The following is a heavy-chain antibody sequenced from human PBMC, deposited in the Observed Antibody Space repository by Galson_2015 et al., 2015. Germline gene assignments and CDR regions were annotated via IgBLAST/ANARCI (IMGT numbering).Heavy chain of an antibody. V-gene: IGHV3-48*02. CDR2: ISSSSSTI. J-gene: IGHJ4*02. D-gene: IGHD1-26*01. CDR3: AIALLGGIYDY. Sequence: SLRLSCAASGFTFSSYDMNWVRQAPRKGLEWLSYISSSSSTIYYADSVKGRFSISRDNAKNSLYLQLNSLGDEDTAVSYCAIALLGGIYDYWGQGALVAVAS. CDR1: GFTFSSYD.